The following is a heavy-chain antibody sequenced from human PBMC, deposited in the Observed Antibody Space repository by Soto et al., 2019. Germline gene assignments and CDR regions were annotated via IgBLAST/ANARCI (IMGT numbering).Heavy chain of an antibody. CDR2: ISYDGSNK. CDR1: GFTFSSYG. V-gene: IGHV3-30*18. D-gene: IGHD6-19*01. J-gene: IGHJ4*02. Sequence: QVQLVESGGGVVQPGRSLRLSCAVSGFTFSSYGMHWVRQAPGKGLEWVAVISYDGSNKYYADSVKGRFTISRDNSKNTLYLQMNSLRAEDTAVYYCAKEGAVATNRGFDYWGQGTLVTVSS. CDR3: AKEGAVATNRGFDY.